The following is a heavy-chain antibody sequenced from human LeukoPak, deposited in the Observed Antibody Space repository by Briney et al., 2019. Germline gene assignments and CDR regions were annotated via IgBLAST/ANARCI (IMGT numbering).Heavy chain of an antibody. V-gene: IGHV1-2*02. CDR2: INPNSGGT. CDR1: GYTFTGYY. Sequence: ASVKVSCKASGYTFTGYYMHWVRQAPGQGLEWMGWINPNSGGTNYAQKLRGRVTMTTDTSTSTAYMELRSLRSDDTAVYYCARDILTGYYRQNDYWGQGTLVTVSS. D-gene: IGHD3-9*01. CDR3: ARDILTGYYRQNDY. J-gene: IGHJ4*02.